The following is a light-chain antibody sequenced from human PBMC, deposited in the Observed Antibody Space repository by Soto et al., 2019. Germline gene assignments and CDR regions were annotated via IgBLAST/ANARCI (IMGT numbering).Light chain of an antibody. CDR2: DVT. Sequence: QSALTQPRSVSGSPGQSVTISCTGTSNDVGAYNFVSWYQQPPGKAPKLMIYDVTKRPSGVPDRFSGSKSDNTASLTISGLQAEDEADYYCSSYTSSSTPVVFGGGTKVTVL. CDR1: SNDVGAYNF. J-gene: IGLJ2*01. CDR3: SSYTSSSTPVV. V-gene: IGLV2-11*01.